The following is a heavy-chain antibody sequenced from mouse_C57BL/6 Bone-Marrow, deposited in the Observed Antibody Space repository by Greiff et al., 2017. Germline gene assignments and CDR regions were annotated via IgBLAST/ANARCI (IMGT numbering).Heavy chain of an antibody. CDR1: GYTFTDYY. V-gene: IGHV1-26*01. Sequence: EVQLQQSGPELVKPGASVKISCKASGYTFTDYYMNWVKQSHGKSLEWIGDINPNNGGTSYNQKFKGKATLTVDKSSSTAYMELRSLTSEDSAVYYCARDGNSPYWGQGTTLTVSS. CDR2: INPNNGGT. J-gene: IGHJ2*01. D-gene: IGHD1-1*01. CDR3: ARDGNSPY.